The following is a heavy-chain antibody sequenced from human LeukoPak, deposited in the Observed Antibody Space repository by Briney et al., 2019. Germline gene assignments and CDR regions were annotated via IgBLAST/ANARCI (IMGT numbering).Heavy chain of an antibody. Sequence: GGSLRLSCAASGFTFSTYAMSWVRQAPGKGLEWVSTVGGTGTSTYYADSVKGRFTISRDNSKNTVFLQLNSLRVEDTAVYYCARRSRSDTSGYHYYFDCWGQGTLVTVSS. CDR3: ARRSRSDTSGYHYYFDC. J-gene: IGHJ4*02. D-gene: IGHD3-22*01. CDR2: VGGTGTST. V-gene: IGHV3-23*01. CDR1: GFTFSTYA.